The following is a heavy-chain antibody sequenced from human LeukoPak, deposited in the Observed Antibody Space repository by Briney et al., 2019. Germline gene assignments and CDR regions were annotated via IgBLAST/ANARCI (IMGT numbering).Heavy chain of an antibody. CDR2: ISSSSSYI. Sequence: GGSLRLSCAASGFTFSSYSMNWVRQAPGKGLEWVSSISSSSSYIYYADSVKGRFTISRDNAKNSLYLQMNSLRAEDTAAYYCARDRGAEYFQHWGQGTLVTVSS. J-gene: IGHJ1*01. D-gene: IGHD3-16*01. CDR3: ARDRGAEYFQH. CDR1: GFTFSSYS. V-gene: IGHV3-21*01.